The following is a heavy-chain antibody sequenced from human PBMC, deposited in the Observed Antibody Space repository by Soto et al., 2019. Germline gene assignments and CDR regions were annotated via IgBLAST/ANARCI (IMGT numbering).Heavy chain of an antibody. D-gene: IGHD6-19*01. CDR2: VYYTGST. CDR3: ARSVAVPGAHIDY. V-gene: IGHV4-59*01. J-gene: IGHJ4*02. CDR1: GGSISGSY. Sequence: LSLTCSVSGGSISGSYWGWIRQSPGKGLEWLGYVYYTGSTNYSPSLRSRVSISVDTSKNEFSLRLSSVTAADTAVYFCARSVAVPGAHIDYWGQGTQVTVSS.